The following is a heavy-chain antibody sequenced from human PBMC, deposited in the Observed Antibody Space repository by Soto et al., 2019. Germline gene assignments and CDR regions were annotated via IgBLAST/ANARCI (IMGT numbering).Heavy chain of an antibody. D-gene: IGHD2-2*02. CDR1: GFTFTSSA. J-gene: IGHJ3*02. Sequence: VASVKVSCKASGFTFTSSAVQWVRQARGQRLEWIGWIVVGSGNTNYAQKFQERVTITRDMSTSTAYMELSSLRSEDTAVYYCAAGPCSSTSCYTMGSAFDIWGQGTMVTVSS. CDR2: IVVGSGNT. CDR3: AAGPCSSTSCYTMGSAFDI. V-gene: IGHV1-58*01.